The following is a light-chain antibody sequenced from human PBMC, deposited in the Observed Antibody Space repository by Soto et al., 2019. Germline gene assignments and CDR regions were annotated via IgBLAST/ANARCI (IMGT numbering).Light chain of an antibody. CDR3: QHYCSSAAIA. Sequence: EIVLTQSPGTLSLSPRERTTLSCRTSQYVSSDYLAWYPQRPGQTPRLLIYGASRRATGIPDRFSGSGSGTDFTLTITSLEPEDFAVYYYQHYCSSAAIAYGQGTRLYIK. J-gene: IGKJ5*01. CDR2: GAS. V-gene: IGKV3-20*01. CDR1: QYVSSDY.